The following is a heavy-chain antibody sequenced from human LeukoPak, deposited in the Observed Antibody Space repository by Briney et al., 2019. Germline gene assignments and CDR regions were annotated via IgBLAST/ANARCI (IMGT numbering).Heavy chain of an antibody. Sequence: SQTLSLTCTVSGGSISSYYWSWIRQPPGKGLEWIGYIYYSGSTNYNPSLKSRVTISVDTSKNHFSLKLSSVTAADTAVYYCARGHSGCFDYWGQGTLVTVSS. CDR1: GGSISSYY. J-gene: IGHJ4*02. D-gene: IGHD5-12*01. CDR2: IYYSGST. V-gene: IGHV4-59*01. CDR3: ARGHSGCFDY.